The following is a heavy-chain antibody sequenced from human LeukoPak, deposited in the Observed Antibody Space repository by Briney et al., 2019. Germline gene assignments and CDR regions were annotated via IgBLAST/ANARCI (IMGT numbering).Heavy chain of an antibody. Sequence: PGGSLRLSCAASGFTFRSYAMHWVRQAPGKGLEWVAVISYDGNSKYYGDSVKGRFTISRDNSKNTLYLQMSSLRAEDTALYYCARERIAAVGTGWFDPWGQGTLVTVSS. CDR2: ISYDGNSK. V-gene: IGHV3-30-3*01. CDR1: GFTFRSYA. J-gene: IGHJ5*02. CDR3: ARERIAAVGTGWFDP. D-gene: IGHD6-13*01.